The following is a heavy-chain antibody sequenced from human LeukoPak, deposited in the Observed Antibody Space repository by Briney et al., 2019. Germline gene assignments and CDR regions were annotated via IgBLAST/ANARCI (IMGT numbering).Heavy chain of an antibody. CDR1: GFTFSSYA. J-gene: IGHJ4*02. D-gene: IGHD6-19*01. CDR2: IRGSSSNNA. V-gene: IGHV3-23*01. CDR3: ANCKNGVAGLGY. Sequence: PGGSLRLSCAASGFTFSSYAMSWVRQAPGKGLEWVSAIRGSSSNNAYYADSVKGRFTISRDNSKNTLYLQMNSLRAEDTAVYYCANCKNGVAGLGYWGQGTLVTVSS.